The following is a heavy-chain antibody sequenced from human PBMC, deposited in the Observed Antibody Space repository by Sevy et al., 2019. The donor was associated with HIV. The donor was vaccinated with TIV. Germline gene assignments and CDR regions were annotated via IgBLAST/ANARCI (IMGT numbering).Heavy chain of an antibody. CDR3: ARACTAAGYKSGPIDAFDV. Sequence: GGSLRLSCAASGFTFSTYDMHWVRQVAGEGLEWVSGIGTLLDTYYAASVKGRFIISRENAKNSLFLQMNSLRAGDTAIYYCARACTAAGYKSGPIDAFDVWGQGTVVTVSS. CDR1: GFTFSTYD. V-gene: IGHV3-13*01. D-gene: IGHD6-13*01. J-gene: IGHJ3*01. CDR2: IGTLLDT.